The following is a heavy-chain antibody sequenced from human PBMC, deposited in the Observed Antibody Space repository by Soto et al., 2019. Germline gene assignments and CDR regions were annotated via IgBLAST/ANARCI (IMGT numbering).Heavy chain of an antibody. D-gene: IGHD6-19*01. Sequence: GGSLRLSCAASGFTFSSYAMNWVRQAPGKGLEWVSVISGSGDSTYYADSVKGRFTISRDNSKNTLYLQMNSLRAEDTAVYYCASRSSGWYFDYWGEGTLVTVSS. CDR3: ASRSSGWYFDY. CDR2: ISGSGDST. V-gene: IGHV3-23*01. J-gene: IGHJ4*02. CDR1: GFTFSSYA.